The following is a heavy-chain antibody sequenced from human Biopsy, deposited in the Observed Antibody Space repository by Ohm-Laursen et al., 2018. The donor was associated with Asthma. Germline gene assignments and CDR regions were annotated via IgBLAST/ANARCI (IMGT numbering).Heavy chain of an antibody. CDR3: ARTYYDFLTGQVNDAFDM. Sequence: ATVKISCKASGYTFISYAIHWVRQAPGQRLEWMGWINAGNGNTKYSQKFQGRVTISRDTSASTAYMDLSSLRSEDTAVYYCARTYYDFLTGQVNDAFDMWGQGTMVTVSS. CDR1: GYTFISYA. V-gene: IGHV1-3*01. J-gene: IGHJ3*02. CDR2: INAGNGNT. D-gene: IGHD3-9*01.